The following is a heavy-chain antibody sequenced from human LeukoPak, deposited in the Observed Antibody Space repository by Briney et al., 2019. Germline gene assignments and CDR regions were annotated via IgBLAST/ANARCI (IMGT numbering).Heavy chain of an antibody. V-gene: IGHV1-46*01. CDR3: ARARIAVAGTGGYFDY. D-gene: IGHD6-19*01. Sequence: ASVKVSCKAFGYTFTSNYMHWVRQAPGQGPEWMGVISPSGGSTTYAQKFQGRVTMTRNTSISTAYMELSSLRSEDTAVYYCARARIAVAGTGGYFDYWGQGTLVTVSS. CDR1: GYTFTSNY. J-gene: IGHJ4*02. CDR2: ISPSGGST.